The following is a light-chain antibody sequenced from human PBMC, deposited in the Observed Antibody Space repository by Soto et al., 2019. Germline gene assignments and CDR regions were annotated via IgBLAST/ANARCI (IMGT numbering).Light chain of an antibody. V-gene: IGKV1-5*01. CDR1: QSISSW. CDR2: DAS. CDR3: QQYETDWT. Sequence: DIQMTQSPSSLSASVVDSVTITCRASQSISSWLAWYQHKPGKAPKLLIYDASNLDSGVPSRFSGSGSWTGFFLTMSKVEPDDCATYYGQQYETDWTFGQGAKVDIK. J-gene: IGKJ1*01.